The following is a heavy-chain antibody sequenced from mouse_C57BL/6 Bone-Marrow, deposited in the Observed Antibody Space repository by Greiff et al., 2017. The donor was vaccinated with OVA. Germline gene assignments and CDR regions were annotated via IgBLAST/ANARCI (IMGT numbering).Heavy chain of an antibody. Sequence: EVHLVESGGDLVKPGGSLKLSCAASGFTFSSYGMSWVRQTPDKRLAWVATISSGGSYTYYPDSVKGRFTISRDNAKNTLYLQMSSLKAEDTAMYYCARRYGNYGYAMDYWGQGTSVTVSS. CDR1: GFTFSSYG. CDR2: ISSGGSYT. CDR3: ARRYGNYGYAMDY. J-gene: IGHJ4*01. V-gene: IGHV5-6*01. D-gene: IGHD2-10*02.